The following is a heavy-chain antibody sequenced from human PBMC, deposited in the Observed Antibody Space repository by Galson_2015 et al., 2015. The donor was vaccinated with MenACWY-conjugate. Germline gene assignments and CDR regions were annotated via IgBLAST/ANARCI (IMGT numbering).Heavy chain of an antibody. J-gene: IGHJ4*02. CDR3: AKDKIYFGSGSYLYYFDY. Sequence: SLRVSCATSGFTFSAYGMHWVRQAPGKGLEWLAFMRYDGSDGTYADSVKGRFIISRDDSRRTLSLQMNNLTTEDTAVYFCAKDKIYFGSGSYLYYFDYWGQGTLVTVSS. D-gene: IGHD3-10*01. CDR1: GFTFSAYG. V-gene: IGHV3-30*02. CDR2: MRYDGSDG.